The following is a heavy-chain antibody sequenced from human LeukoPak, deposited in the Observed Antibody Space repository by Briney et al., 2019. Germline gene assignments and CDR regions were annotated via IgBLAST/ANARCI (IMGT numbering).Heavy chain of an antibody. J-gene: IGHJ4*02. CDR3: ASYYYVWGSPFDY. CDR2: IYSGGST. V-gene: IGHV3-53*01. Sequence: GGSLRLSCAASGFTVSSNYMSWVRQAPGKGLEWVSVIYSGGSTYYADSVKGRFTISRDNSKNTLYLQMNSLRAEDTAVYYCASYYYVWGSPFDYWGQGTLVTVSS. D-gene: IGHD3-16*01. CDR1: GFTVSSNY.